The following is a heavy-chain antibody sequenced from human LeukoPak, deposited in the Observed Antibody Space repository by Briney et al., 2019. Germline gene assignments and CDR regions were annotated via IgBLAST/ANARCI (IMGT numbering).Heavy chain of an antibody. J-gene: IGHJ6*02. CDR3: ARDLYYGMDV. CDR2: ISYDGSNK. Sequence: GRSLRLSCAASGFTFSSYAMHWVRQAPGKGLEWVAVISYDGSNKYYADSVKGRFTISRDNSKNTMYLQMNSLRAEDTAVYYCARDLYYGMDVWGQGATVTVSS. CDR1: GFTFSSYA. V-gene: IGHV3-30*04.